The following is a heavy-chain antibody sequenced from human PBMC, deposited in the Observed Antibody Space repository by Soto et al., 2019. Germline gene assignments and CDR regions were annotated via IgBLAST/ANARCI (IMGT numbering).Heavy chain of an antibody. CDR2: INPNSGGT. V-gene: IGHV1-2*04. CDR1: GGTFSSYA. Sequence: ASVKVSCKASGGTFSSYAISWVRQAPGQGLEWMGWINPNSGGTNYAQKFQGWVTMSRDTSISTAYMELSRLRSDDTAVYYCARDRPYGDYPYYYYGMDVWGQGTTVTVSS. CDR3: ARDRPYGDYPYYYYGMDV. D-gene: IGHD4-17*01. J-gene: IGHJ6*02.